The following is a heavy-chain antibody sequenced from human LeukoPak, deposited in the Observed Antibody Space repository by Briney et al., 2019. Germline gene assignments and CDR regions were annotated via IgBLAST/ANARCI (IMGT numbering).Heavy chain of an antibody. J-gene: IGHJ4*02. V-gene: IGHV4-34*01. Sequence: SETLSLTCVVYGGSFSGFYWSWIRHPPGKGLEWSGEINHSGSTNYNTSLKSRVTISVATSKNQSSLTLSSVTAADTAVYYCARGYPSELQLGGYFDYWGQGTLVPVSS. CDR1: GGSFSGFY. D-gene: IGHD5-24*01. CDR3: ARGYPSELQLGGYFDY. CDR2: INHSGST.